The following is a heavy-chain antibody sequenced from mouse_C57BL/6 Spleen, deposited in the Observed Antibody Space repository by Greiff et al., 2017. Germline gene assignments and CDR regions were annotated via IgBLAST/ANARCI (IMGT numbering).Heavy chain of an antibody. D-gene: IGHD1-1*01. CDR3: ARDGTFITTVVPFAY. V-gene: IGHV5-17*01. CDR2: ISSGSSTI. J-gene: IGHJ3*01. Sequence: EVQLVESGGGLVKPGGSLKLSCAASGFTFSDYGMHWVRQAPEKGLEWVAYISSGSSTIYYADTVKGRFTISRDNAKNTLFLQMTSLRSDDTAMYYGARDGTFITTVVPFAYWGQGTLVTVSA. CDR1: GFTFSDYG.